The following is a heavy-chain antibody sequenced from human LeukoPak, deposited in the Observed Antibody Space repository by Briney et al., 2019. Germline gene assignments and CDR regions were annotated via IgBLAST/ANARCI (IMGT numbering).Heavy chain of an antibody. D-gene: IGHD4-23*01. V-gene: IGHV4-39*01. Sequence: GSLRLSCAASGFTFSSYAMSWVRQPPGKGLEWIGSIYYSGSTYYNPSLKSRVTISVDTSKNQFSLKLTSVTAADTAVYYCTRSGTMVVMRPMYYWGQGTLVTVSS. CDR3: TRSGTMVVMRPMYY. J-gene: IGHJ4*02. CDR2: IYYSGST. CDR1: GFTFSSYA.